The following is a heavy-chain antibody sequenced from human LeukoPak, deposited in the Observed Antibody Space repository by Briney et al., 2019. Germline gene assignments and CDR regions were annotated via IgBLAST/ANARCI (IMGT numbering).Heavy chain of an antibody. CDR1: GFTFSEYY. D-gene: IGHD6-25*01. CDR3: ARDVGIAAEDY. J-gene: IGHJ4*02. V-gene: IGHV3-11*01. Sequence: GGSLRLSCAASGFTFSEYYMSWIRQAPGKGLEWISYISNSGTTIYYTDSVKGRFTISRDNAKNSLYLQVNSLRVEDTAVYYCARDVGIAAEDYWGQGTLVTVSS. CDR2: ISNSGTTI.